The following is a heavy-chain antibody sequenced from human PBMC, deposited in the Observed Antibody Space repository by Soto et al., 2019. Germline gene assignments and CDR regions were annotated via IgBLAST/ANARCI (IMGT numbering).Heavy chain of an antibody. Sequence: ASVKVSCKASGYTFTSYAMHWVRQAPGQRLEWMGWINAGNGNTKYSQKFQGRVTITRDTSASTAYMELSSLRSEDTAVYCCARDYGDFYFDYWGQGTLVTVSS. CDR2: INAGNGNT. J-gene: IGHJ4*02. V-gene: IGHV1-3*01. CDR1: GYTFTSYA. D-gene: IGHD4-17*01. CDR3: ARDYGDFYFDY.